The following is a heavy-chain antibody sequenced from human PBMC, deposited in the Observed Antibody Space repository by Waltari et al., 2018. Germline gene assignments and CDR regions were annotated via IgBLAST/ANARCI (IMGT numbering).Heavy chain of an antibody. V-gene: IGHV3-7*04. D-gene: IGHD2-8*01. CDR2: IKQDGSEK. CDR1: GFTHSSYW. Sequence: EVQLVESGGGLVQPGGSRRLSCAASGFTHSSYWLSWVRQAPGKGLEWVANIKQDGSEKYYVDSVKGRFTISRDNAKNSLYLQMNSLRAEDTAVYYCARGMYSFDYWGQGTLVTVSS. CDR3: ARGMYSFDY. J-gene: IGHJ4*02.